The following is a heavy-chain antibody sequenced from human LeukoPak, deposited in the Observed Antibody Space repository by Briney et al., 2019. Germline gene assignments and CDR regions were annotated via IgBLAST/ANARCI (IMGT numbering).Heavy chain of an antibody. J-gene: IGHJ4*02. CDR1: GYTFTNYG. V-gene: IGHV1-18*01. D-gene: IGHD1-26*01. CDR3: ARTVWVGATDY. CDR2: ISTYNGDT. Sequence: ASVKVSCKASGYTFTNYGINWVRQAPGQGLEWMGWISTYNGDTNYAQKLQDRATMTTDTSTSTAYMELRSLRSDDTAVYYCARTVWVGATDYWGQGTLVTVSS.